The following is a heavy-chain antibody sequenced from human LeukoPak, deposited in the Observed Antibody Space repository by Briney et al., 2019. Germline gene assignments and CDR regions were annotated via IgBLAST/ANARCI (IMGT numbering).Heavy chain of an antibody. D-gene: IGHD3-9*01. CDR2: IYPGDSDT. CDR1: GYSFTSYW. V-gene: IGHV5-51*01. J-gene: IGHJ3*02. Sequence: GESLTISCQGSGYSFTSYWIGWVRQMPGKGLEWMGIIYPGDSDTRYSPSFQGQVTISADKSISTAYLQWSSLKASDTAMYYCARLPPPLRYFDWLLGAGAFDIWGQGTMVTVSS. CDR3: ARLPPPLRYFDWLLGAGAFDI.